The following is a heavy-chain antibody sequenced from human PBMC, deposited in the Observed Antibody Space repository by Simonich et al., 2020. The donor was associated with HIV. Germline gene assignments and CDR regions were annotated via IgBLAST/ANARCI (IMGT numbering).Heavy chain of an antibody. Sequence: QVHLQQWGAGLLKPSETLSLTCAVYGGSFSGYYWSWIRQPPGKGLEWIGEVNHSGSATYNAALKSRSTISVDTSENQFSLKLSSVTAADTAVYYCARIGPDYYRGYYYMDVWGKGTTVIVSS. V-gene: IGHV4-34*01. D-gene: IGHD3-10*01. CDR2: VNHSGSA. CDR1: GGSFSGYY. CDR3: ARIGPDYYRGYYYMDV. J-gene: IGHJ6*03.